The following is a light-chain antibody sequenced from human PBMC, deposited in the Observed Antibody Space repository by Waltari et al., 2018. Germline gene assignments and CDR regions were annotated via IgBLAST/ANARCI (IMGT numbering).Light chain of an antibody. Sequence: IQMTQSPSSVSASVGDKVTITYHASQGISSWLAWYQQKPGKAPKPLIYAASSLQSGVPSRFSGSGSGTDYTLTISSLQPEDFATYYCQQYDDLPFTFGPGTKLDIK. CDR1: QGISSW. V-gene: IGKV1D-16*01. CDR3: QQYDDLPFT. J-gene: IGKJ3*01. CDR2: AAS.